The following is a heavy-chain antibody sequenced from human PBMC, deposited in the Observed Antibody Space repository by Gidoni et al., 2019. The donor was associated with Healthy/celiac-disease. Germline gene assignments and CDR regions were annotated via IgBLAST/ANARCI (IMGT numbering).Heavy chain of an antibody. V-gene: IGHV3-33*01. Sequence: QVQLVESGGGVVPPGRSLRLSCAASGFTFSSYGMHWVREAPGKGLEWVEVIWYDGSNKYYADSVKGRFTISRDNSKNTLYLQMNSLRAEDTAVYYCARGEGDFWSGSIPGFDPWGQGTLVTVSS. CDR1: GFTFSSYG. CDR3: ARGEGDFWSGSIPGFDP. CDR2: IWYDGSNK. J-gene: IGHJ5*02. D-gene: IGHD3-3*01.